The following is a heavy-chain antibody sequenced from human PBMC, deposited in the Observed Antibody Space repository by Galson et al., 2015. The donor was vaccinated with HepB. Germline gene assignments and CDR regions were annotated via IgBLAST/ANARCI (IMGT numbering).Heavy chain of an antibody. D-gene: IGHD1-26*01. CDR1: GFTFDDYA. J-gene: IGHJ3*02. CDR3: AKVKNVGATNSDAFDI. CDR2: ISWNSGSI. Sequence: SLRLSCAASGFTFDDYAMHWVRQAPGKGLEWVSGISWNSGSIGYADSVKGRFTISRDNAKNSLYLQMNSLRAEDTALYYCAKVKNVGATNSDAFDIWGQGTMVTVSS. V-gene: IGHV3-9*01.